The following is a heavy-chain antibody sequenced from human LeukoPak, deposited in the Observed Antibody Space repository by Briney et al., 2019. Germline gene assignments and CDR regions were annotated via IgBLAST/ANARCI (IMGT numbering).Heavy chain of an antibody. CDR2: IYYSGTT. CDR3: ARSAQTVTTFPLDY. J-gene: IGHJ4*02. V-gene: IGHV4-31*03. CDR1: GGSISSGGYY. D-gene: IGHD4-17*01. Sequence: SQTLSLTCTVSGGSISSGGYYWSWLRQHPGQGPEWIGYIYYSGTTYYNPSLQSRVTISVDTSKNQFSLKLSSVTAADTAVYYCARSAQTVTTFPLDYWGQGTLVTVSS.